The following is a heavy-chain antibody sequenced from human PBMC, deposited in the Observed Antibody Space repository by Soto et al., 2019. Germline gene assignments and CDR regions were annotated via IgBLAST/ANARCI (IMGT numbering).Heavy chain of an antibody. V-gene: IGHV4-59*12. CDR3: ARVYYDFLYGMDV. CDR1: GGSISSYY. D-gene: IGHD3-3*01. Sequence: SETLSLTCTVSGGSISSYYWSWIRQPPGKGLEWIGYIYYSRSTNYNPSLKSRVTISADKSISTAYLQWSSLKASDTAMYYCARVYYDFLYGMDVWGQGTTVTVSS. CDR2: IYYSRST. J-gene: IGHJ6*02.